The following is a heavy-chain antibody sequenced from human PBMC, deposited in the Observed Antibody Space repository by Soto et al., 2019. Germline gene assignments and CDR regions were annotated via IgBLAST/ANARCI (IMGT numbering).Heavy chain of an antibody. CDR3: GRGPGYSSWSVAVDQ. CDR1: GFTFIYYW. D-gene: IGHD6-13*01. J-gene: IGHJ4*02. CDR2: INTDGGSI. Sequence: GGALRLSCAASGFTFIYYWMHWVRQAPGKGLVWVSRINTDGGSITYADSVKGRFTISRDNAKNTVYLQMNRLTAEDTGVYYCGRGPGYSSWSVAVDQWGQGTQVTVSS. V-gene: IGHV3-74*03.